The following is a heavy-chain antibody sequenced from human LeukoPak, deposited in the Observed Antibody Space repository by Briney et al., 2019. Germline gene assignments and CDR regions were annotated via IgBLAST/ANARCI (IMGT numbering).Heavy chain of an antibody. CDR2: ISGSGGST. J-gene: IGHJ4*02. V-gene: IGHV3-23*01. D-gene: IGHD3-22*01. CDR3: AKDPEYYYDSSGYHGGFRGLFGY. CDR1: GFTFSSYA. Sequence: GGSLRLSCAASGFTFSSYAMSWVRQAPGKGLEWVSAISGSGGSTYYADSVKGRFTISRDNSKNTLYLQMNSLRAEDTAVYYCAKDPEYYYDSSGYHGGFRGLFGYWGQGTLVTVSS.